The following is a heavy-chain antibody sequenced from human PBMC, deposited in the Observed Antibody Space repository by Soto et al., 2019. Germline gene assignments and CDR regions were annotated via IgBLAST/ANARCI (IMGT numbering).Heavy chain of an antibody. CDR1: GGSFSGYY. D-gene: IGHD6-13*01. CDR2: INHSGST. V-gene: IGHV4-34*01. Sequence: SETLSLTCAVYGGSFSGYYWSWIRQPPGKGLEWIGEINHSGSTNYNPSLKSRVTISVDTSKNQFSLKLSSVTAADTAVYYCAAGIAAAGTTAYDYRGQGTLVTVSS. CDR3: AAGIAAAGTTAYDY. J-gene: IGHJ4*02.